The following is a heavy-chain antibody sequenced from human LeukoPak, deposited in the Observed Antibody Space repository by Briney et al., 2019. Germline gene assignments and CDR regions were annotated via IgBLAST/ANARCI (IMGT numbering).Heavy chain of an antibody. CDR2: IYYSGST. J-gene: IGHJ4*02. V-gene: IGHV4-59*01. D-gene: IGHD6-13*01. CDR1: GGSISDYY. CDR3: ARTAAAGTNWFFDY. Sequence: PSETLSLTCTVSGGSISDYYWSWIRQPPGKGLEWIGYIYYSGSTYYNPSLKSRVTISLDTSKNQFSLKLSSVTAADTAVYYCARTAAAGTNWFFDYWGQGTLVTVSS.